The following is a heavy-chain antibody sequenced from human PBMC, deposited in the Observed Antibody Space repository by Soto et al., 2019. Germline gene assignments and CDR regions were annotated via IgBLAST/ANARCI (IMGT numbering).Heavy chain of an antibody. CDR1: GGSISSGGYY. D-gene: IGHD3-10*01. J-gene: IGHJ6*02. Sequence: QVQLQESGPGLVKPSQTLSLTCTVSGGSISSGGYYWSWMRQHPGKGLEGIGYIYYSGSTYYNPSLKSRVTISVDTSKNQFSLKLSSVTAADTAVYYCARDPHGSMVRGVSYGMDVWGQGTTVTVSS. V-gene: IGHV4-31*03. CDR3: ARDPHGSMVRGVSYGMDV. CDR2: IYYSGST.